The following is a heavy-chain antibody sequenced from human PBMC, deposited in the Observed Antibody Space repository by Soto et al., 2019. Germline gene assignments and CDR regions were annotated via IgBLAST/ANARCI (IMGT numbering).Heavy chain of an antibody. Sequence: QVQLQQWGAGLLKPSETLSLTCAVYGGSFSGYYWSWIRQPPGKGLEWIGEINHSGSTNYNPSLKRRVTISVDTSKNQFSLKLGSVTAADTAVYYCARGRHSSSWYVHWGQGTLVTVSS. CDR1: GGSFSGYY. CDR2: INHSGST. J-gene: IGHJ5*02. V-gene: IGHV4-34*01. D-gene: IGHD6-13*01. CDR3: ARGRHSSSWYVH.